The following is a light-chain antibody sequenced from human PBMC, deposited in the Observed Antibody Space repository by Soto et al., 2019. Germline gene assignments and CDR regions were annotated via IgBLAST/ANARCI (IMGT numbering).Light chain of an antibody. V-gene: IGLV2-8*01. CDR1: SSDVGGYKY. J-gene: IGLJ1*01. CDR2: EVS. Sequence: QSALTQPASVSGSPGQSITISCTGTSSDVGGYKYVSWYQQHPGKAPKLMIYEVSERPSGVPDRFSGSKSGNTAFLTVSGLQAEDEADYYCLSYADTAYVFGTGTKLTVL. CDR3: LSYADTAYV.